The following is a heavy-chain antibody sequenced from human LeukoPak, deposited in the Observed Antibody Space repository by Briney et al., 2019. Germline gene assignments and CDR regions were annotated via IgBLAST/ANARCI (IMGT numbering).Heavy chain of an antibody. CDR3: ARRRRLKNPGGDAFDI. D-gene: IGHD2/OR15-2a*01. CDR1: GGSISSSSYY. CDR2: IYYSGST. Sequence: PSETLSLTCTVSGGSISSSSYYWGWIRQPPGKGLEWIGSIYYSGSTYYNPSLKSRVTISVDRSKNQFSLKLSSVTAADTAVYYCARRRRLKNPGGDAFDIWGQGTVVIVSS. V-gene: IGHV4-39*07. J-gene: IGHJ3*02.